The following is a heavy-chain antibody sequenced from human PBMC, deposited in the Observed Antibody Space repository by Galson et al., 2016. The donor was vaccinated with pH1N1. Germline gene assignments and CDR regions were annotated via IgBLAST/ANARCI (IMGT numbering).Heavy chain of an antibody. D-gene: IGHD3/OR15-3a*01. J-gene: IGHJ6*03. Sequence: SLRLSCAASGFSLSSYSMSWVRQAPGKGLEWVSYISRSVTNIYYAGSVKGRFTISRDTAKNSLYLQMDSLRLDDTAVYFCARDLGYAYGFYYYYYMDVWGKGTTVTVSS. V-gene: IGHV3-48*04. CDR3: ARDLGYAYGFYYYYYMDV. CDR2: ISRSVTNI. CDR1: GFSLSSYS.